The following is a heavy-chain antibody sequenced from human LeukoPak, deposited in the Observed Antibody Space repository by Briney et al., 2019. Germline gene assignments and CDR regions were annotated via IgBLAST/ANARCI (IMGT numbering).Heavy chain of an antibody. V-gene: IGHV1-69*06. D-gene: IGHD5-12*01. Sequence: SVKVSCRASGGTFSSYAISWVRQAPGQGLEWMGGISPIFGTANSAQKFQGRVTITADKPTSTAYMELSSLKSEDTAVYYCAREGSGYEAFDYWGQGTLVTVSS. J-gene: IGHJ4*02. CDR3: AREGSGYEAFDY. CDR2: ISPIFGTA. CDR1: GGTFSSYA.